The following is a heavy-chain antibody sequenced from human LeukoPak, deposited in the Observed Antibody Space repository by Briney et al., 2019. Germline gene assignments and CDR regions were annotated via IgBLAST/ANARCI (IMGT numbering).Heavy chain of an antibody. CDR1: GFTFSSYG. Sequence: GGSLRLSCAASGFTFSSYGMHWVRQAPGKGLEWVAVISYDGSNKYYADSVKGRFTISRDNPKNTLYLQMNSLRAEDTAVYYCAKDRGPNGVRLIDYWGQGTLVTVSS. CDR3: AKDRGPNGVRLIDY. J-gene: IGHJ4*02. V-gene: IGHV3-30*18. D-gene: IGHD2-8*01. CDR2: ISYDGSNK.